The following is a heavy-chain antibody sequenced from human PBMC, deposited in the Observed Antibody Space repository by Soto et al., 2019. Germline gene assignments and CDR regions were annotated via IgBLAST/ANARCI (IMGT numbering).Heavy chain of an antibody. CDR3: ARVYGDYLIDY. J-gene: IGHJ4*02. CDR2: LNTYNGNT. Sequence: ASVKVSCKTSGYTFTNYGVTWVRQAPGQGLEWMGWLNTYNGNTKYAQRFQGRVTMTPDTSASTAYVELRSLRSDDTAVYYCARVYGDYLIDYWGQGTLVTVSS. CDR1: GYTFTNYG. V-gene: IGHV1-18*01. D-gene: IGHD4-17*01.